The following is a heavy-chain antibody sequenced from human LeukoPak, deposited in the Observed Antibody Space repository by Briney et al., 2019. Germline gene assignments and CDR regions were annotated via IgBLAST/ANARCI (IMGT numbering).Heavy chain of an antibody. CDR2: INPNSGGT. CDR1: GYTFTGYY. CDR3: AREGRHYYGSGSYYNVFNDAFDI. D-gene: IGHD3-10*01. V-gene: IGHV1-2*02. J-gene: IGHJ3*02. Sequence: ASVKVSCKASGYTFTGYYMHWVRQAPGQGLEGMGWINPNSGGTNYAQKFQGRVTMTRDTSISTAYMELSRLRSDDTAVYYCAREGRHYYGSGSYYNVFNDAFDIWGQGTMVTVSS.